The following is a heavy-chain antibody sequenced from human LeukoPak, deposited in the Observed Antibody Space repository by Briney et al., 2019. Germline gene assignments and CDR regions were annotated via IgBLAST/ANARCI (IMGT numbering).Heavy chain of an antibody. CDR3: ARGRRDGYMLLWEDH. J-gene: IGHJ4*02. D-gene: IGHD5-24*01. Sequence: GSLRLSCAGSGFTFSSYVMSWVRQPPGNGLEWIGSIYYSGSTYYNPSLKSRVTISVDTSKNQFSLKLSSMTAADTALYYCARGRRDGYMLLWEDHWGQGTLVTVSS. CDR1: GFTFSSYV. V-gene: IGHV4-39*07. CDR2: IYYSGST.